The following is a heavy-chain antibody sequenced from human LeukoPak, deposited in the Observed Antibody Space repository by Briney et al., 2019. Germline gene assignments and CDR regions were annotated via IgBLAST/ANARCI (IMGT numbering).Heavy chain of an antibody. J-gene: IGHJ5*02. CDR2: IYYSGGT. V-gene: IGHV4-39*01. D-gene: IGHD1-26*01. Sequence: SETLSLTCSVSGVSVSRSRYYWGWMRQPPGGGLEWIGSIYYSGGTYYNPSLKSRVTISVDTSKNQFTLKVSSVTAADTAVYHCAPWSTGGSRGSWFDPWGQGTLVTVSS. CDR3: APWSTGGSRGSWFDP. CDR1: GVSVSRSRYY.